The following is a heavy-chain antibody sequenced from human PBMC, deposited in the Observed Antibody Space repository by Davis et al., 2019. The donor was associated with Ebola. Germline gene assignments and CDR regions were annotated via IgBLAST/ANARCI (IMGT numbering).Heavy chain of an antibody. CDR2: IHAGNGDT. Sequence: ASVKVSCKASGYNFNKSVIHWLRQAPGQRPEWMGGIHAGNGDTKHSQKFQGRVTITRDTSASTAYMELSSLRSEDTAVYYCARDLYYDSSGYSGWGQGTLITVSS. J-gene: IGHJ4*02. D-gene: IGHD3-22*01. CDR1: GYNFNKSV. V-gene: IGHV1-3*01. CDR3: ARDLYYDSSGYSG.